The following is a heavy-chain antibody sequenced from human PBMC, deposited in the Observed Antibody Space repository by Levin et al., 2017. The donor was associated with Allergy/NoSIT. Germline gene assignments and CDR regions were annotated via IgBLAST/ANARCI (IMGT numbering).Heavy chain of an antibody. J-gene: IGHJ4*02. CDR1: GGSFSGYY. D-gene: IGHD5-18*01. Sequence: SSETLSLTCAVYGGSFSGYYWSWIRQPPGKGLEWIGEINHSGSTNYNPSLKSRVTISVDTSKNQFSLKLSSVTAADTAVYYCARLLVDTASYWGQGTLVTVSS. V-gene: IGHV4-34*01. CDR3: ARLLVDTASY. CDR2: INHSGST.